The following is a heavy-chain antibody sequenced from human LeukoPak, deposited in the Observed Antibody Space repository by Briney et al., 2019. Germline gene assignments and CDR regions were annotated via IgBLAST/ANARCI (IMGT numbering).Heavy chain of an antibody. CDR3: ASFEVGA. J-gene: IGHJ5*02. CDR2: SNPNSGGT. V-gene: IGHV1-2*02. D-gene: IGHD3-10*01. Sequence: ASVKVSCKASGYTFTDYYIHWVRQAPGQGLEWMGWSNPNSGGTSYAQRFQGRVTMTRDTSISTAYMVLSRLRSDDTAVYYCASFEVGAWGQGTLVTVSS. CDR1: GYTFTDYY.